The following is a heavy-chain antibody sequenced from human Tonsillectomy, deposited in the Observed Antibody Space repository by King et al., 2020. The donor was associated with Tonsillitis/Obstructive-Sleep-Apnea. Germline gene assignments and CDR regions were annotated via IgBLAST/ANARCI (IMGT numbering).Heavy chain of an antibody. CDR3: ARDGDGTFVDY. Sequence: VQLQESGPGLVKPSQTLSLTCTVSGGSIGSGNYYWPWIRQDPGKGLEWIGNIDYSGSTHYNPSLKSRVTISVDTSKNQFSLNLTSVTAADTAMYYCARDGDGTFVDYWGQGILVTVSS. V-gene: IGHV4-31*03. CDR1: GGSIGSGNYY. D-gene: IGHD5-24*01. J-gene: IGHJ4*02. CDR2: IDYSGST.